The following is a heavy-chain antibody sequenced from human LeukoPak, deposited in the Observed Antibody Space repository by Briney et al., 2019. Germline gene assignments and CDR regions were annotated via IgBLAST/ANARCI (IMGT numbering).Heavy chain of an antibody. CDR2: ISGSGGST. Sequence: GGSLRLSCAASGFTFSSYAMGWVRQSPGKGLEWVSAISGSGGSTYYADSVKGRFTISRDNSKNTLYLQMNSLRAEDTAVYYCAKMPYSGYDLYFDYWGQGTLVTVSS. CDR3: AKMPYSGYDLYFDY. CDR1: GFTFSSYA. D-gene: IGHD5-12*01. J-gene: IGHJ4*02. V-gene: IGHV3-23*01.